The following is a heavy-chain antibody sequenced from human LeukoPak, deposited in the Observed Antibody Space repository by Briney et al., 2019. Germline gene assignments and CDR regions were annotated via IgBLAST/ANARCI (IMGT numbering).Heavy chain of an antibody. CDR3: ARSIVVVPAAKADAFDI. CDR2: LYTSGST. V-gene: IGHV4-61*02. D-gene: IGHD2-2*01. J-gene: IGHJ3*02. Sequence: SQTLSLTCTVSGGSISSGSYYWSWIRQPAGKGLEWIGRLYTSGSTNYNPSLKSRVTISVDTSKNQFSLKLSSVTAADTAVYYCARSIVVVPAAKADAFDIWGQGTMVTVSS. CDR1: GGSISSGSYY.